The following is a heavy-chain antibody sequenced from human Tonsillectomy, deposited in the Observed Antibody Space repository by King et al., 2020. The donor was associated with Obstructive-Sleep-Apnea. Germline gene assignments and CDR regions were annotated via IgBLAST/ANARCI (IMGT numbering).Heavy chain of an antibody. V-gene: IGHV4-59*08. CDR2: IYYSGST. J-gene: IGHJ4*02. CDR1: GGSITNYY. CDR3: ARYSPFESSWNFDY. Sequence: VQLQESGPGLLKPSETLSLTCTVSGGSITNYYWSWIRQPPGKGLEWIGHIYYSGSTNYSPSLKSRVTISVDTSKNQFTLKLSSVTAADTAVYYCARYSPFESSWNFDYWGQGTLVTVSS. D-gene: IGHD6-13*01.